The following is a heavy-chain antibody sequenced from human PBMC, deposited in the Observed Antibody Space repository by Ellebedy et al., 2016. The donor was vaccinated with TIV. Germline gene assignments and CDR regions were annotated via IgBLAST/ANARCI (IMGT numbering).Heavy chain of an antibody. CDR1: GYTFNSYS. Sequence: ASVKVSCKASGYTFNSYSISWVRQAPGQGPEWMGWISAYTGETRYSQKYQGRVTLTTDTSTTTAYMELRSLRSDDTAVYFCARDMVQGMVARNLWFDYWGQGTLITVSS. V-gene: IGHV1-18*01. J-gene: IGHJ4*02. CDR3: ARDMVQGMVARNLWFDY. CDR2: ISAYTGET. D-gene: IGHD5-12*01.